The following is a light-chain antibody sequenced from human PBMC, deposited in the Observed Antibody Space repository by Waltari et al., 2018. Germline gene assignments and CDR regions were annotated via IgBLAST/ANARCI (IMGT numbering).Light chain of an antibody. Sequence: QSVLTQPPSVSAAPGQRVTISCSGGSPNIGTNYVSWYRQFPGTAPKLLIYENTERPSGIPGRFSGSKSGTSATLDITGLQAGDEADYYCGTWDSSLSGAVFGGGNHLTVL. J-gene: IGLJ7*01. CDR1: SPNIGTNY. V-gene: IGLV1-51*02. CDR2: ENT. CDR3: GTWDSSLSGAV.